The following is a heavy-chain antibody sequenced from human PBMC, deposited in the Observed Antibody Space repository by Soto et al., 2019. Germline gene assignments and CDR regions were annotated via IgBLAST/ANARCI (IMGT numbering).Heavy chain of an antibody. Sequence: SVKVSCKASGFTFTSSAVQWVRQARGQRLEWIGWIVVGSGNTNYAQKFQERVTITRVMSTSTAYMELSSLRSEDTAVYYCAAGTGGTYYDFWSGQPDYYYGMDVWGQGTTVTVSS. CDR3: AAGTGGTYYDFWSGQPDYYYGMDV. V-gene: IGHV1-58*01. D-gene: IGHD3-3*01. CDR1: GFTFTSSA. CDR2: IVVGSGNT. J-gene: IGHJ6*02.